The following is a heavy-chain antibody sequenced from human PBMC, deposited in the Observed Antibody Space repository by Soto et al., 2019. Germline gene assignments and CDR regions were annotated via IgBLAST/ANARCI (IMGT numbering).Heavy chain of an antibody. CDR3: AKVPGGWYSSSLDYYGMDV. Sequence: GGSLRLSCAASGFTFSSYAMSWVRQAPGKGLEWVSAISGSGGSTYYADSVKGRFTISRDNSKNTLYLQMNSLRAEDTAVYYCAKVPGGWYSSSLDYYGMDVWGQGTTVTVSS. V-gene: IGHV3-23*01. D-gene: IGHD6-6*01. CDR2: ISGSGGST. CDR1: GFTFSSYA. J-gene: IGHJ6*02.